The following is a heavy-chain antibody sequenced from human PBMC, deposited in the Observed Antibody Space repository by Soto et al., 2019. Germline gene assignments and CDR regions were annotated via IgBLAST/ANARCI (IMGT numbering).Heavy chain of an antibody. Sequence: SETLSLTCAVDDGSFSGYYGSWIRQPPGKGLEWIGEINHSGSTNYNPSLKSRVTISVDTSKNQFSLKLSSVTAADTAVYYCARGRSRSYGGNFDYWGQGTLVTVSS. J-gene: IGHJ4*02. D-gene: IGHD4-17*01. V-gene: IGHV4-34*01. CDR1: DGSFSGYY. CDR2: INHSGST. CDR3: ARGRSRSYGGNFDY.